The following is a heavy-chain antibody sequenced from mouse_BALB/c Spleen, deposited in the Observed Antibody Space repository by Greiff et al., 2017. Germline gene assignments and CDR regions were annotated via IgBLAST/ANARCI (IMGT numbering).Heavy chain of an antibody. D-gene: IGHD2-2*01. J-gene: IGHJ2*01. Sequence: EVQVVESGGDLVKPGGSLKLSCAASGFTFSSYGMSWVRQTPDKRLEWVATISSGGSYTYYPDSVKGRFTISRDNAKNTLYLQMSSLKSEDTAMYYCAREDIYYGYADGYYFDYWGQGTTLTVSS. CDR2: ISSGGSYT. V-gene: IGHV5-6*01. CDR3: AREDIYYGYADGYYFDY. CDR1: GFTFSSYG.